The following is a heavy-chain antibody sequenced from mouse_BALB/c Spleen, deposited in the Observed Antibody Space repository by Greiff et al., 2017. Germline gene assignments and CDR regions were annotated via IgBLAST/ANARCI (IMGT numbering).Heavy chain of an antibody. D-gene: IGHD2-4*01. V-gene: IGHV1S137*01. Sequence: QVQLQQSGAELVRPGVSVKISCKGSGYTFTDYAMHWVKQSHAKSLEWIGVISTYYGDASYNQKFKGKATMTVDKSSSTAYMELARLTSEDSAIYYCARFYYDSYAMDYWGQGTSVTVSS. CDR3: ARFYYDSYAMDY. CDR2: ISTYYGDA. CDR1: GYTFTDYA. J-gene: IGHJ4*01.